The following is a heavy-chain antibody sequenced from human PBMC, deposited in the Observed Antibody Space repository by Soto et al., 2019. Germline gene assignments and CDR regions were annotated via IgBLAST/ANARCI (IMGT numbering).Heavy chain of an antibody. CDR1: GYTFTSYD. CDR3: ARDGCSSTSCYDWFDP. V-gene: IGHV1-8*01. Sequence: ASVKVSCKASGYTFTSYDINWVRQATGQGLEWVGWMNPNSGNTGYAQKLQGRVTMTTDTSTSTAYMELRSLRSDDTAVYYCARDGCSSTSCYDWFDPWGQGTLVTVSS. D-gene: IGHD2-2*01. CDR2: MNPNSGNT. J-gene: IGHJ5*02.